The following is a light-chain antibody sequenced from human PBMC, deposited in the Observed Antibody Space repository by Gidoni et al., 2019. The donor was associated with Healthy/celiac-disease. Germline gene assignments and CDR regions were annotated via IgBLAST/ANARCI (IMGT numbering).Light chain of an antibody. V-gene: IGLV2-14*01. J-gene: IGLJ1*01. Sequence: QSALTQPASVSGSPGQSITLSCTGTSSDVGGYNYVSWYQQHPGKAPNFMIYDVSNRPSGVSNRFSGSKSGNTASLTISGLQAEDEADYYCSSYTSSSTRVFGTGTKVTVL. CDR2: DVS. CDR3: SSYTSSSTRV. CDR1: SSDVGGYNY.